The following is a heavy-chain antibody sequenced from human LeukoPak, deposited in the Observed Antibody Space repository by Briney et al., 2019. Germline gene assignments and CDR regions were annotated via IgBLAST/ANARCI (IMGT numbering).Heavy chain of an antibody. Sequence: SETLSLTCIVSSGSISSSSYYWGWIRQPPGKGLGWIGSIYYSGKTSYNPSLKSRVTISVDTSKNQFSLKLSSVTAADTAVYYCARLASSGWSHCDYWGQGTLVTVSS. V-gene: IGHV4-39*01. J-gene: IGHJ4*02. CDR2: IYYSGKT. CDR1: SGSISSSSYY. CDR3: ARLASSGWSHCDY. D-gene: IGHD6-19*01.